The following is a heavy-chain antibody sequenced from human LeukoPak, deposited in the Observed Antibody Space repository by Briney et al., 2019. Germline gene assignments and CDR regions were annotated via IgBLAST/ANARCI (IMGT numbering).Heavy chain of an antibody. D-gene: IGHD2-21*02. Sequence: GGSLRLSCAASGFIFNSYWMNWLRQAPGKGLEWVANVDQDGSEKYYVGSVKGRFTISRDNSKNTLYLQMNSLRAEDTAVYYCASSVVTAIDYWGQGTLVTVSS. CDR3: ASSVVTAIDY. CDR2: VDQDGSEK. CDR1: GFIFNSYW. V-gene: IGHV3-7*01. J-gene: IGHJ4*02.